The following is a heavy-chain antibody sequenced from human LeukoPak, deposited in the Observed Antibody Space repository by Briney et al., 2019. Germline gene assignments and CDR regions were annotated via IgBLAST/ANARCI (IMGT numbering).Heavy chain of an antibody. Sequence: ASVKVSCKASGYTFTGYYMHWVRQAPGQGLEWMGWINPNSGGTNYAQKFQGWVTMTRDTSISTAYMELSRLRSDDTAVYYCARAPAGGYYMVHDAFDIWGQGTMVTVSS. CDR2: INPNSGGT. D-gene: IGHD3-10*01. V-gene: IGHV1-2*04. CDR1: GYTFTGYY. CDR3: ARAPAGGYYMVHDAFDI. J-gene: IGHJ3*02.